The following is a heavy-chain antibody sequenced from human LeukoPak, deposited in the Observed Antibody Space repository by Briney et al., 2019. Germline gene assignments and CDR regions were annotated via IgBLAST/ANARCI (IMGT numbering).Heavy chain of an antibody. V-gene: IGHV4-34*01. CDR1: GGSFSGYY. CDR2: INHSGST. J-gene: IGHJ6*03. Sequence: PSETLSLTCAVYGGSFSGYYWSWIRQPPGKGLEWIGEINHSGSTNYNPSLKSRVTISVDTSKNQFSLKLSSVTAADTAVYYCARLDPITMVRGVIITPRFNYYMDVWGKGTTVTISS. D-gene: IGHD3-10*01. CDR3: ARLDPITMVRGVIITPRFNYYMDV.